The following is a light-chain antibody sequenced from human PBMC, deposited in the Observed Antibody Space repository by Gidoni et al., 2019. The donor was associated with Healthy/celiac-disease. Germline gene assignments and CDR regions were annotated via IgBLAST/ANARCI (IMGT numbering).Light chain of an antibody. Sequence: EIVLTQSQATLSLSPGERATLSCRASQSVYKYLAWYQQKPGQAPRLLIYGASNRATGIPARFSGSGSGTDFTLTISSLEPEDFAVYYCQQRSNWPRGTFGQGTKVDIK. CDR2: GAS. CDR3: QQRSNWPRGT. V-gene: IGKV3-11*01. CDR1: QSVYKY. J-gene: IGKJ1*01.